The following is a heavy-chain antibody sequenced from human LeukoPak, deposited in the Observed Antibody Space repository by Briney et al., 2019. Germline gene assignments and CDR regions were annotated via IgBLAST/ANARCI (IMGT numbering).Heavy chain of an antibody. D-gene: IGHD3-16*01. J-gene: IGHJ4*02. V-gene: IGHV3-21*01. Sequence: GGSLRLSCAASGFTFSNYRMNWVRQAPGKGLEWVSSISSNGDCIYYADSVKGRFTISRDNAKNSLYLQMNSLRAEDTAVYYFVRARERDRGSWYFDSWGQGTLVTVSS. CDR3: VRARERDRGSWYFDS. CDR1: GFTFSNYR. CDR2: ISSNGDCI.